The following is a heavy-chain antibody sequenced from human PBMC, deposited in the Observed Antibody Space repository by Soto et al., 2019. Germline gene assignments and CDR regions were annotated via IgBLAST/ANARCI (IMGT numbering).Heavy chain of an antibody. CDR1: GFTFSTYG. J-gene: IGHJ4*02. Sequence: GGSLSLSCEASGFTFSTYGVHWVRQAPGKGLEWVSLISHDGGGKYYADSVRGRFTISRDNSKNTLYLQMNSLRSEDTAVYYCAKAPDFGDYIHYFDYWGQGTLVTVSS. CDR2: ISHDGGGK. CDR3: AKAPDFGDYIHYFDY. D-gene: IGHD4-17*01. V-gene: IGHV3-30*18.